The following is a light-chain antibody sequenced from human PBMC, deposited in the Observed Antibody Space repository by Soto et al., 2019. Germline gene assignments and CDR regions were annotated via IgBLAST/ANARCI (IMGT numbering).Light chain of an antibody. CDR1: ESLSSY. V-gene: IGKV3-20*01. CDR2: AAS. CDR3: QQYPRSLT. J-gene: IGKJ5*01. Sequence: EIVLTQSPGNLSLSPGERATLSCRASESLSSYLAWYQQRPGQAPRLLIYAASRRATGIPDRFSGSESGTDFTLTIRGLEPEDFAVYYCQQYPRSLTFGQGTRLEIK.